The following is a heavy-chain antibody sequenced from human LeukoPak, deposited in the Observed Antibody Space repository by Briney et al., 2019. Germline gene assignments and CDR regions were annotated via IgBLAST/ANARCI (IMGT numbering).Heavy chain of an antibody. D-gene: IGHD3-22*01. J-gene: IGHJ3*02. CDR2: IIPILGIA. CDR3: ARTPNYYDSSGSPYDAFDI. CDR1: GGTFSSYA. V-gene: IGHV1-69*04. Sequence: ASVTVSCKASGGTFSSYAISWVRQAPGQGLEWMGRIIPILGIANYAQKFQGRVTITADKSTSTAYMELSSLRSEDTAVYYCARTPNYYDSSGSPYDAFDIWGQGTMVTVSS.